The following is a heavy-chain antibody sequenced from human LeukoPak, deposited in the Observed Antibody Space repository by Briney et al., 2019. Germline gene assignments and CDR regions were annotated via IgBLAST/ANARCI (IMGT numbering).Heavy chain of an antibody. CDR3: AKGDGWFGEPLTPSPTAVGD. J-gene: IGHJ4*02. D-gene: IGHD3-10*01. CDR2: ISGSGGST. Sequence: GGSLRLSCAASGFTFSSYAMSWVRQAPGKGLEWVSAISGSGGSTYYADSVKGRFTISRDNSKNTLYLQMNSLRAEDTAVYYCAKGDGWFGEPLTPSPTAVGDWGQGTLVTVSS. V-gene: IGHV3-23*01. CDR1: GFTFSSYA.